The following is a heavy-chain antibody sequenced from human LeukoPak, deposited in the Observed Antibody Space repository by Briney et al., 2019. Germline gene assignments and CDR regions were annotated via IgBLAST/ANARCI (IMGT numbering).Heavy chain of an antibody. Sequence: PGGSLRLSCAAPGFTFSSYSMNWVRQAPGKGLEWVSYISSSSSTIYYADSVKGRFTISRDNAKNSLYLQMNSLRDEDTAVYYCGMATVSPDYYYYYGMDVWGQGTTVTVSS. D-gene: IGHD2-21*02. CDR2: ISSSSSTI. J-gene: IGHJ6*02. CDR3: GMATVSPDYYYYYGMDV. V-gene: IGHV3-48*02. CDR1: GFTFSSYS.